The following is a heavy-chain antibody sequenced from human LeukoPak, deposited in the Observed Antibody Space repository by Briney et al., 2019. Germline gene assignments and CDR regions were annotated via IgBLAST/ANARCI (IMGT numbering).Heavy chain of an antibody. CDR1: GLTFSSYG. V-gene: IGHV3-23*01. CDR2: ITASGDRT. CDR3: ARRDGSGSYFFDY. J-gene: IGHJ4*02. D-gene: IGHD3-10*01. Sequence: GRSLRLSCAASGLTFSSYGMHWVRQAPGKGLEWVSGITASGDRTYYVDSVKGRFTISRDNSKNTMYLQMSSLRAEDTAIYYCARRDGSGSYFFDYWGQGTLVTVSS.